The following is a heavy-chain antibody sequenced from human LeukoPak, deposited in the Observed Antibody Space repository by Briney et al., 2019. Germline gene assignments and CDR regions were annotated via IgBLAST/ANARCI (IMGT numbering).Heavy chain of an antibody. D-gene: IGHD6-19*01. Sequence: SETLSLTCAVYGGSFSGYYWSWIRQPPGKGLEWIGEINHSGSTNYNPSLKSRVTISVDTSKNQFSLKLSSVTAADTAVYYCARETRQWLAFDYWGQGTLVTVSS. CDR1: GGSFSGYY. V-gene: IGHV4-34*01. CDR2: INHSGST. CDR3: ARETRQWLAFDY. J-gene: IGHJ4*02.